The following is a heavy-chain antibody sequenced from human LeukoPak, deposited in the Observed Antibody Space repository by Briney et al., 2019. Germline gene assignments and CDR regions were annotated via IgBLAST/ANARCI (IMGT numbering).Heavy chain of an antibody. CDR1: GFTFSSYD. Sequence: GGSLRLSCAASGFTFSSYDMHWVRQAPGKGLEWVAVIWYDGSNKYYADSVKGRFTISRDNSKNTLYLQMNSLRAEDTAVYYCARDEIMRNYYYYGMDVWGQGTTVTVSS. V-gene: IGHV3-33*01. J-gene: IGHJ6*02. D-gene: IGHD2-8*01. CDR2: IWYDGSNK. CDR3: ARDEIMRNYYYYGMDV.